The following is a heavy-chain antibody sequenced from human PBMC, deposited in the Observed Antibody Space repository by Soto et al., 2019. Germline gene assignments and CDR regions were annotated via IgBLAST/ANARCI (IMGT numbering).Heavy chain of an antibody. D-gene: IGHD4-17*01. CDR1: GGTFSSYA. Sequence: QVQLVQSGAEVKKPGSSVKVSCKASGGTFSSYAISWVRQAPGQGLEWMGGIIPIFGTANYAQKFQGRVTITADESTSTAYMELSSPRSEDTAVYYCASGNDRYGDYWDYFDYWGQGTLVTVSS. CDR3: ASGNDRYGDYWDYFDY. CDR2: IIPIFGTA. V-gene: IGHV1-69*12. J-gene: IGHJ4*02.